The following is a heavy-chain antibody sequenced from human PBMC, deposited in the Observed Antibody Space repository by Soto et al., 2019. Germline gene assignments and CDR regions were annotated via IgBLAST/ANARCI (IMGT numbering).Heavy chain of an antibody. CDR1: GGSVSSGSYY. D-gene: IGHD1-26*01. Sequence: PSETLSLTCTVSGGSVSSGSYYWSWSRQPPGKGLEWIGEIYHSGSTNYNPSLKSRVTISVDKSKNQFSLKLSSVTAADTAVYYCARVSGSYYYGMDVWGQGTTVTVSS. V-gene: IGHV4-61*01. CDR3: ARVSGSYYYGMDV. J-gene: IGHJ6*02. CDR2: IYHSGST.